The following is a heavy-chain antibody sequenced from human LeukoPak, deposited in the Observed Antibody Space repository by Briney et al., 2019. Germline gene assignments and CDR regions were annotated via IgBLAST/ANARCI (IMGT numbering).Heavy chain of an antibody. Sequence: SETLSLTCAVYGGSLSGYSWTWIRQPPGKGLEWIGEIDYSGSTNYNASLTSRLTISADTSQNQFSLQLSSVTAADTAVYYCARARAGEDDCLDYWGQGTLVTVSS. D-gene: IGHD2-21*01. CDR1: GGSLSGYS. V-gene: IGHV4-34*01. J-gene: IGHJ4*02. CDR2: IDYSGST. CDR3: ARARAGEDDCLDY.